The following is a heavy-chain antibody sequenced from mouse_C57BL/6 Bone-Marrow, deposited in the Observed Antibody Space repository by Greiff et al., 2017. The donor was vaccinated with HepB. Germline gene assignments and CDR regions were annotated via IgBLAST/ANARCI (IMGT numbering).Heavy chain of an antibody. CDR3: ARLNYFYYFDY. Sequence: QVQLQQPGAELVKPGASVKLSCKASGYTFTSYWMHWVKQRPGQGLEWIGMIHPNSGSTNYNEKFKSKATLTVDKSSSTAYMQLSSLTSEDSAVYYCARLNYFYYFDYWGQGTTLTVSS. V-gene: IGHV1-64*01. J-gene: IGHJ2*01. CDR2: IHPNSGST. CDR1: GYTFTSYW. D-gene: IGHD1-1*02.